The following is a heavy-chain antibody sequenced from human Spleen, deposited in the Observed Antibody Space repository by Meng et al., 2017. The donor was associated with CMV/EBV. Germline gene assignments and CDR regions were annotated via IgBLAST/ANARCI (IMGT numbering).Heavy chain of an antibody. J-gene: IGHJ4*02. CDR3: ARDSWSGYGDLYDVGLDY. V-gene: IGHV3-30-3*01. Sequence: FPFNHYAMHWVRQAPGKGLEWVAIVSYNGDNKYNADSVGGRFTISRDNSKNTLYLQMNSLRVDDTAVYYCARDSWSGYGDLYDVGLDYWGQGALVTVSS. D-gene: IGHD4-17*01. CDR2: VSYNGDNK. CDR1: FPFNHYA.